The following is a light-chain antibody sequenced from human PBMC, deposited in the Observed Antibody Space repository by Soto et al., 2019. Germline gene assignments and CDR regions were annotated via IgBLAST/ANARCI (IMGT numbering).Light chain of an antibody. CDR1: SSDVGTYNL. V-gene: IGLV2-23*02. CDR3: YSYAGSSTYV. CDR2: EVN. Sequence: QSALTQPASVAGSPGQSITISCTGTSSDVGTYNLVSWYQQLPDKAPKLIIHEVNKRPSGVSTRFSGSKSGNTAYLTISGLQPDDDADYHCYSYAGSSTYVFGTGTKFTVL. J-gene: IGLJ1*01.